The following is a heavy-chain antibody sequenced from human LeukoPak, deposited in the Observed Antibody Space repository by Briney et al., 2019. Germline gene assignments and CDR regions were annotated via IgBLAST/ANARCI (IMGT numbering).Heavy chain of an antibody. CDR1: GFTFSSYA. CDR3: ASPRGYSYGYGLDY. CDR2: ISYDGSNK. D-gene: IGHD5-18*01. V-gene: IGHV3-30*14. Sequence: GGSLRLSCAASGFTFSSYAMHWVRQAPGKGLEWVAVISYDGSNKYYADSVKGRFTISRDNSKNTLYLQMNSLRAEDTAVYYCASPRGYSYGYGLDYWGQGTLVTVSS. J-gene: IGHJ4*02.